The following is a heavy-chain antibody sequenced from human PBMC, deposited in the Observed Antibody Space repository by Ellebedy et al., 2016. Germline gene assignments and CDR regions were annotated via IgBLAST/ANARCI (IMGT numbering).Heavy chain of an antibody. Sequence: GESLKISXAASGFTFSNAWMSWVRQAPGKGLEWVGRIKSKTDGGTTDYAAPVKGRFTISRDDSKNTLYLQMNSLKTEDTAVYYCTTEGWGGYYFDYWGQGTLVTVSS. D-gene: IGHD3-16*01. CDR3: TTEGWGGYYFDY. CDR1: GFTFSNAW. V-gene: IGHV3-15*01. J-gene: IGHJ4*02. CDR2: IKSKTDGGTT.